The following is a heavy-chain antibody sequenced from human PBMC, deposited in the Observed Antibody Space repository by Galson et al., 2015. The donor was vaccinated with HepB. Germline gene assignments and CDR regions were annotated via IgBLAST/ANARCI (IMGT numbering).Heavy chain of an antibody. CDR3: TTEMLGTWGSYRYRYFDY. CDR2: IKSKTDGGTT. Sequence: SLRLSCAASGFTFSNAWMNWVRQAPGTGLEWVGRIKSKTDGGTTDYAAPVKGRFTISRDDSKNTLYLQMNSLKTEDTAVYYCTTEMLGTWGSYRYRYFDYWGQGTLVTVSS. V-gene: IGHV3-15*07. D-gene: IGHD3-16*02. CDR1: GFTFSNAW. J-gene: IGHJ4*02.